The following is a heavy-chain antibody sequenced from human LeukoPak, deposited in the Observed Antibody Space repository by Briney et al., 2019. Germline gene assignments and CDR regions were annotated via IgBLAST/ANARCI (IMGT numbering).Heavy chain of an antibody. CDR2: LYYSGST. Sequence: SETLSLTCTVSGGSISSYYWSWIRQPPGKGLEWIGYLYYSGSTNYNPSLKSRVTISVDTSKNQFSLKLSSVTAADTAVYYCARHVSSGWSEEYYFDYWGQGTLVTVSS. V-gene: IGHV4-59*08. CDR1: GGSISSYY. D-gene: IGHD6-19*01. J-gene: IGHJ4*02. CDR3: ARHVSSGWSEEYYFDY.